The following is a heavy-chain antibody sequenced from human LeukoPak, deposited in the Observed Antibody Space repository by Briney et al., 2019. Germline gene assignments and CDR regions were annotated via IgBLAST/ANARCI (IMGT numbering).Heavy chain of an antibody. CDR3: AREEWELLYYFDY. Sequence: GASVKVSCKASGYTFTSYAMHWVRQAPGQRLEWMGWINAGNGNTKYSQKFQGRVTITRDTSASTAYMELSSLRSEDTAVYYCAREEWELLYYFDYWGQGTLVTVSS. D-gene: IGHD1-26*01. J-gene: IGHJ4*02. CDR1: GYTFTSYA. CDR2: INAGNGNT. V-gene: IGHV1-3*01.